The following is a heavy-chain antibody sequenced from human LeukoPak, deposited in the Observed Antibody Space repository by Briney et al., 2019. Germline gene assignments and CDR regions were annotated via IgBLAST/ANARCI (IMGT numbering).Heavy chain of an antibody. V-gene: IGHV1-69*05. Sequence: SVKVSCKASGGTFSSYAISWVRQAPGQGLEWMGGIIPIFGTANYAQKFQGRVTITTDESTSTAYLELSSLRSEDPAVYYCARDVTACGGDCINWFDPWGQGTLVTVSS. CDR3: ARDVTACGGDCINWFDP. D-gene: IGHD2-21*02. CDR1: GGTFSSYA. J-gene: IGHJ5*02. CDR2: IIPIFGTA.